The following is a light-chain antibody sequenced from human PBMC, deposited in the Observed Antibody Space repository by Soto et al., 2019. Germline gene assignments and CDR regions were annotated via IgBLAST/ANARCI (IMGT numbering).Light chain of an antibody. Sequence: IVMTQSPATLSVSPGERATLSCRASQSVSSNLAWYHQKPGQAPRLLIYGASTRATGIPARFSGSGSGTEFTLTISSLQSEDFAVYYCQQRRSWPPTITFGQGTRLEIK. CDR1: QSVSSN. V-gene: IGKV3-15*01. CDR3: QQRRSWPPTIT. CDR2: GAS. J-gene: IGKJ5*01.